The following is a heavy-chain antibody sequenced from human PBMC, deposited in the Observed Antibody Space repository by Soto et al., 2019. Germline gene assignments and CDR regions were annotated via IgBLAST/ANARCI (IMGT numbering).Heavy chain of an antibody. V-gene: IGHV3-33*01. Sequence: QVQLGESGGGVGQPGWSLRLSCAASGFTFSTYGMHWVRQAPGKGLEWVAVIWYDGSNKYYADSVKGPFTISRDNSKNTLYLQMNSLRVEDTAVHYCARDGSVSTRQFDYLGQGTLVTVSS. D-gene: IGHD1-26*01. CDR3: ARDGSVSTRQFDY. J-gene: IGHJ4*02. CDR1: GFTFSTYG. CDR2: IWYDGSNK.